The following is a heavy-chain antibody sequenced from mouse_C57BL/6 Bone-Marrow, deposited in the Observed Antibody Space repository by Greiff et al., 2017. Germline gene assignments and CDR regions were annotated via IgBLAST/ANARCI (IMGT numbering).Heavy chain of an antibody. Sequence: QVQLQQSGAELARPGASVKLSCKASGYTFTSYGISWVKQRPGQGLEWIGELYPRSGNTYYNEKFKGKATLTADKSSSTAYMELRRLTSEDSAVYFCARSRHLRRETWFAYWGQGTLVTVSA. J-gene: IGHJ3*01. D-gene: IGHD2-12*01. CDR1: GYTFTSYG. CDR2: LYPRSGNT. CDR3: ARSRHLRRETWFAY. V-gene: IGHV1-81*01.